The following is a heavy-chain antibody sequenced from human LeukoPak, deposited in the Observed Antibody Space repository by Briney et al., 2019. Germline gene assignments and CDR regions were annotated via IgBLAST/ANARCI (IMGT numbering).Heavy chain of an antibody. CDR3: ARRGKAMGLDYYYYYYMDV. CDR1: GYTFTSYD. Sequence: GASVKVSCKASGYTFTSYDINWVRQATGQGLEWMGWMNPNSGNTGYAQKFQGRVTITRNTSISTAYMELSSLRSEDTAVYYCARRGKAMGLDYYYYYYMDVWGKGTTVTVSS. J-gene: IGHJ6*03. D-gene: IGHD5-18*01. CDR2: MNPNSGNT. V-gene: IGHV1-8*03.